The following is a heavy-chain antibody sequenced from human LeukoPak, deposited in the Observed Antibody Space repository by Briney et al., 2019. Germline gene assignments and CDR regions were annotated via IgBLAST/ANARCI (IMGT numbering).Heavy chain of an antibody. J-gene: IGHJ6*02. Sequence: GGSLRLSCAASGFTFSDYYMSWIRQAPGKGLEWVSYISSSGSTIYYADSVKGRFTISRDNAKNSLYLQMNSLRAEDTAVYYCARGGSGDYDFWSGYYPYYCYGMDVWGQGTTVTVSS. CDR1: GFTFSDYY. V-gene: IGHV3-11*01. CDR2: ISSSGSTI. CDR3: ARGGSGDYDFWSGYYPYYCYGMDV. D-gene: IGHD3-3*01.